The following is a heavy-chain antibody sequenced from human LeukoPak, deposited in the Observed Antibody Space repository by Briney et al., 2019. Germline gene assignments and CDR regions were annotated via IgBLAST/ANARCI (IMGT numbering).Heavy chain of an antibody. Sequence: SETLSLTCAVYGGSFSGYYWSWIRQPPGKGLEWIGEINYSGSTNYNPSLKSRVTISVDTSKNQFSLKLSSVTAADTAVYYCARTVMITFGGVIVSPFDYWGQGTLVTVSS. D-gene: IGHD3-16*02. J-gene: IGHJ4*02. CDR1: GGSFSGYY. V-gene: IGHV4-34*01. CDR2: INYSGST. CDR3: ARTVMITFGGVIVSPFDY.